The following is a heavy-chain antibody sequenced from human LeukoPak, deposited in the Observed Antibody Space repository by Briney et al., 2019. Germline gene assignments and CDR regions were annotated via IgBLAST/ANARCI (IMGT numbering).Heavy chain of an antibody. CDR3: AREDGYLGSGRTLNWFDP. CDR1: GGSISSYY. CDR2: IYTSGST. D-gene: IGHD3-10*01. V-gene: IGHV4-4*07. J-gene: IGHJ5*02. Sequence: PSETLSLTCTVSGGSISSYYWSWIRQPAGKGLEWIGRIYTSGSTNYNPSLKSRVTMSVDTSKNQFSLKLSSVTAADTAVYYCAREDGYLGSGRTLNWFDPWGQGTLVTVSS.